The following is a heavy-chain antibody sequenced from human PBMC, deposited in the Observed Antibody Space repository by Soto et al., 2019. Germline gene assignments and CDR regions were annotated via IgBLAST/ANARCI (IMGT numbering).Heavy chain of an antibody. CDR1: NGSIDNTVFF. J-gene: IGHJ5*02. Sequence: QVQLQESGPGLVRPSQTLSLTCTVSNGSIDNTVFFWNWIRQHPGRGLEWIGYISYSGQTFYNPPRQSRVSMSLDTSTNQSALKLRSGTSADPASYYGEIHLSGAYPNANWFDTLGQRTLVTVSS. D-gene: IGHD4-17*01. CDR3: EIHLSGAYPNANWFDT. V-gene: IGHV4-31*03. CDR2: ISYSGQT.